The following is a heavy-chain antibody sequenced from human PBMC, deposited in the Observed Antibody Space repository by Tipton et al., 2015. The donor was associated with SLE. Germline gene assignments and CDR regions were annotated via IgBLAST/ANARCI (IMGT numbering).Heavy chain of an antibody. CDR2: ISSSRSYI. CDR1: GFTFSSYS. Sequence: GSLRLSCAASGFTFSSYSMNWVRQAPGKGLEWVSSISSSRSYIYYADSVKGRFTISRDNAKNSLYLQMNSLRAEDTAVYYCARDYGSGSYYDWGQGTLVTVSS. V-gene: IGHV3-21*01. J-gene: IGHJ4*02. CDR3: ARDYGSGSYYD. D-gene: IGHD3-10*01.